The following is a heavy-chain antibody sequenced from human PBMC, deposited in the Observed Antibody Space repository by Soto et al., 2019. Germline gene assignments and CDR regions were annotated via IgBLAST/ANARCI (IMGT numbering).Heavy chain of an antibody. Sequence: QITLKESGPTLVKPTQTLTLTCTFSAFSLSTGGVGVGWIRQPPGKALEWLGLIYWDDDKRYSPSLRSRLTITKETSKNQVVLTMTNMDPVDTATDYCIQSRCGGDCLQSYASYYYYGMDVWGQGTTVTFSS. CDR2: IYWDDDK. V-gene: IGHV2-5*02. CDR3: IQSRCGGDCLQSYASYYYYGMDV. CDR1: AFSLSTGGVG. D-gene: IGHD2-21*02. J-gene: IGHJ6*02.